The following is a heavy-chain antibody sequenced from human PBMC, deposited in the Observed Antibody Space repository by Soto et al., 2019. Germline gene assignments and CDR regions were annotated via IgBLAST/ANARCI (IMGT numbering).Heavy chain of an antibody. CDR3: ARPIYPPVRHTIHY. CDR2: IYYSGST. J-gene: IGHJ4*02. V-gene: IGHV4-39*01. CDR1: GGSISSSSYY. Sequence: PWETLSLTCTVSGGSISSSSYYWGWIRQPPGKGLAWIGSIYYSGSTYYNPSLKSRVTISVDTSKNQFSLKLTSVTAADTAVYYCARPIYPPVRHTIHYWGQGTLVTVSS.